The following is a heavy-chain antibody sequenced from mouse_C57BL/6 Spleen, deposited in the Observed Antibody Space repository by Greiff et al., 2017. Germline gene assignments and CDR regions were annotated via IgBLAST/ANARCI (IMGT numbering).Heavy chain of an antibody. Sequence: VQLQQSGPELVKPGASVKISCKASGYSFTDYNMNWVKQSNGKSLEWIGVINPNYGTTSYNQKFKGKATLTVDQSSSTAYMQRNRLTSEDSAVYYCARKGYYGSSYDYAMDYWGQGTSVTVSS. CDR3: ARKGYYGSSYDYAMDY. J-gene: IGHJ4*01. V-gene: IGHV1-39*01. CDR2: INPNYGTT. D-gene: IGHD1-1*01. CDR1: GYSFTDYN.